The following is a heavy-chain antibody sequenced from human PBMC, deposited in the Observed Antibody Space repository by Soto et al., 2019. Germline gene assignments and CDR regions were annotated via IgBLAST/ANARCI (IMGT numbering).Heavy chain of an antibody. CDR3: ARIGYCSGGPCSNFDY. Sequence: GESLKISCKGSGYRFTIYWIGWVRQMPGKGLEWMGMIYPGDSDTRYSPSLQGQVTISADKSTTTAYLQWSSLKASDTAMYYCARIGYCSGGPCSNFDYWGQGTLVTVSS. J-gene: IGHJ4*02. CDR1: GYRFTIYW. D-gene: IGHD2-15*01. V-gene: IGHV5-51*01. CDR2: IYPGDSDT.